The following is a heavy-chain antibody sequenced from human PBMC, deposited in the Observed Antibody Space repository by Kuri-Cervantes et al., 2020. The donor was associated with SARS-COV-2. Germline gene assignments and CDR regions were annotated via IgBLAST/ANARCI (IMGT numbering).Heavy chain of an antibody. J-gene: IGHJ4*02. CDR1: GDNFDTYW. D-gene: IGHD7-27*01. CDR2: IYPDASET. V-gene: IGHV5-51*01. Sequence: GESLKISCKGSGDNFDTYWIAWVRQMPGKGLEWMGIIYPDASETRYNPSFRGQVTISADKSISTAYLQWSSLKASDTAMYYCSRRLPVDPRNWGFDYWGQGTLVTVAS. CDR3: SRRLPVDPRNWGFDY.